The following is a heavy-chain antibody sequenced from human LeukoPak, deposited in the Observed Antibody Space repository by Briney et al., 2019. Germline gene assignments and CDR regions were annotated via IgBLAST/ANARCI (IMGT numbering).Heavy chain of an antibody. J-gene: IGHJ4*02. CDR2: ISWNSARI. Sequence: GGSLRLSCTASGFSFDDYAMHWVRQVPGKGLEWVSGISWNSARIGYADSVKGRFTISRDTGKNSLYLQMNSLRAEDTAVYYCAKDIGGYSVALDNWGQGTLVTVSS. CDR3: AKDIGGYSVALDN. D-gene: IGHD5/OR15-5a*01. CDR1: GFSFDDYA. V-gene: IGHV3-9*01.